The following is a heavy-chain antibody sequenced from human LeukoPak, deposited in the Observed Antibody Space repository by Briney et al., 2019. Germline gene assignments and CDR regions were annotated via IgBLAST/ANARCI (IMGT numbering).Heavy chain of an antibody. CDR1: GYTFTRED. V-gene: IGHV1-8*01. CDR2: MNPGTGNS. CDR3: TRLVGSGWYYFDY. D-gene: IGHD6-19*01. J-gene: IGHJ4*02. Sequence: GASVKVSCKASGYTFTREDISWVRQAPGQGLEWMGWMNPGTGNSVYGQKFQGRVTMTTDTSTSTAYLEVRSLTSGDTAVYYCTRLVGSGWYYFDYWGQGTLVTVSS.